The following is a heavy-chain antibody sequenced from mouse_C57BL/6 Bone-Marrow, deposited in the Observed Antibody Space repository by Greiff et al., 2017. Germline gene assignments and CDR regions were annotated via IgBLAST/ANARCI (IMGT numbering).Heavy chain of an antibody. D-gene: IGHD2-4*01. J-gene: IGHJ4*01. CDR2: ISSGGSYT. V-gene: IGHV5-6*01. Sequence: EVHLVESGGDLVKPGGSLKLSCAASGFTFSSYGMSWVRQTPDKRLEWVATISSGGSYTYYPDSVKGRFTISRDNAKNTLYLQLSSLKSEDTAMYYVARRDYDYDRDAMDYWGQGTSVTVSS. CDR3: ARRDYDYDRDAMDY. CDR1: GFTFSSYG.